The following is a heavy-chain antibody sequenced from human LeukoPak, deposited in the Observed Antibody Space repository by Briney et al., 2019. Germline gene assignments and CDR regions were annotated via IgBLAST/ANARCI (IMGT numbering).Heavy chain of an antibody. CDR3: ARGDLGDYDSSGYYYVPLTDY. CDR1: GFTFSSYS. J-gene: IGHJ4*02. V-gene: IGHV3-21*01. CDR2: ISSSSSYI. D-gene: IGHD3-22*01. Sequence: GGSLRLSCAASGFTFSSYSMNWVRQAPGKGLEWVSSISSSSSYIYYADSAKGRFTISRDNAKNSLYLQMNSLRAEDTAVYYCARGDLGDYDSSGYYYVPLTDYWGQGTLVTVSS.